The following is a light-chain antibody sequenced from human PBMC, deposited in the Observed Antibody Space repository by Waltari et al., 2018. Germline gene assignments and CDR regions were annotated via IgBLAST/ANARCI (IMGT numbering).Light chain of an antibody. CDR2: DVS. J-gene: IGLJ2*01. CDR3: SSYTSSSYVI. CDR1: SRDVGGYNF. V-gene: IGLV2-14*01. Sequence: QSALTQPASVSGSPGQSITISCSGTSRDVGGYNFVSWYQQHPGKDPKLMTYDVSQRPAGVSNRFSGSKSVNTASLTISGLQADDEADYYCSSYTSSSYVIFGGGTKLTVL.